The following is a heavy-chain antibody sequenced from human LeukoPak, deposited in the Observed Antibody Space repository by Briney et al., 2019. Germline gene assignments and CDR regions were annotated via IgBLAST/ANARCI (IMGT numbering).Heavy chain of an antibody. V-gene: IGHV3-33*06. CDR2: IWYDGSNK. CDR3: AKDRRGVISYFDY. CDR1: GVTFSSYG. D-gene: IGHD3-3*01. J-gene: IGHJ4*02. Sequence: GGSLRLSCAASGVTFSSYGMRWVRQAPGKGREWVAVIWYDGSNKYYADSVKGRFTISRDNSKNTLYLQMNSLRAEDTAVYYCAKDRRGVISYFDYWGQGTLVTVSS.